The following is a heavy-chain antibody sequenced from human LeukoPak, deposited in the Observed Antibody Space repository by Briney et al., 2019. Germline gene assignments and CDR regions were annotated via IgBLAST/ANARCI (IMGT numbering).Heavy chain of an antibody. J-gene: IGHJ1*01. V-gene: IGHV3-30*18. CDR1: GFTFSSYG. CDR2: ISYDGSNK. D-gene: IGHD1-1*01. CDR3: ANGNGYFQH. Sequence: GGSLRLSCAASGFTFSSYGMHWVRQAPGKGLEWVAVISYDGSNKYYADSVKGRFTISRDNSKNTLYLQMNSLRAEDTAVYYCANGNGYFQHRGQGTLVTVSS.